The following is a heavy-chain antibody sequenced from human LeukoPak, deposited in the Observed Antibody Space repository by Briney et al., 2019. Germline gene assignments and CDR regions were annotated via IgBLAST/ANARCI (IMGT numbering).Heavy chain of an antibody. D-gene: IGHD3-22*01. CDR1: GFTFSSYA. V-gene: IGHV3-30-3*01. CDR3: ARGPPWGDSSGYYYVGY. CDR2: ISYDGSNK. J-gene: IGHJ4*02. Sequence: GGSLRLSCAASGFTFSSYAMHWVRQAPGKGLEWVAVISYDGSNKYYADSVKGRFTIPRDNSKNTLYLQMNSLRAEDTAVYYCARGPPWGDSSGYYYVGYWGQGTLVTVSS.